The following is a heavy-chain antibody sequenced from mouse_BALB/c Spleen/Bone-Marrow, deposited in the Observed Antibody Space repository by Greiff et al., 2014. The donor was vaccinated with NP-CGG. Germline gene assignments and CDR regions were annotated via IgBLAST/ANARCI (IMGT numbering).Heavy chain of an antibody. V-gene: IGHV7-3*02. CDR3: ARDSDWFAY. Sequence: EVMLVESGGGLVQPGGSLRLSCATSGFTFTDNYMTWVRQPPGKALEWLGFIRNKANGYTTEYSASVKGRFTISRDNSQGILYLQMNTLRAEDSATYYCARDSDWFAYWGQGTLVTVSA. CDR1: GFTFTDNY. J-gene: IGHJ3*01. CDR2: IRNKANGYTT.